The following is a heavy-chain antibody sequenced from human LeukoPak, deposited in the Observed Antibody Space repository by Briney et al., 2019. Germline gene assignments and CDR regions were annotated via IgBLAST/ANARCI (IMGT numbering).Heavy chain of an antibody. J-gene: IGHJ6*03. CDR2: IKQDGSEK. CDR3: AREIYSSGWLGYYYYMDV. V-gene: IGHV3-7*03. D-gene: IGHD6-19*01. Sequence: PGGSLRLSCAASGFTFSSYWMSWVRQAPGKGLEWVANIKQDGSEKYYVDSVKGRFTISRDNAKNSLYLQMNSLRAEDTAAYYCAREIYSSGWLGYYYYMDVWGKGTTVTVSS. CDR1: GFTFSSYW.